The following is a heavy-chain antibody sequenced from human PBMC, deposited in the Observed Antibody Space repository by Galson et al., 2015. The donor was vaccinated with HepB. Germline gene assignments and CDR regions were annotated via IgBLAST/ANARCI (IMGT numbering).Heavy chain of an antibody. J-gene: IGHJ4*02. D-gene: IGHD6-13*01. CDR3: ARVQGSSWYFMN. CDR2: IFYSGST. Sequence: ETLSLTCTVSGGSISSYYWSWIRQPPGKGLEWIGYIFYSGSTYYNPSLKSRVTISVDTSKNQFSLKLSSVTAADTAVYYCARVQGSSWYFMNWGQGILVTVSS. V-gene: IGHV4-59*01. CDR1: GGSISSYY.